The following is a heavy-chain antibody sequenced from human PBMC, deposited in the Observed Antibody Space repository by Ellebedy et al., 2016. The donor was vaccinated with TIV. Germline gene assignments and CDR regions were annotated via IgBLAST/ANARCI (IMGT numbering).Heavy chain of an antibody. CDR1: GYTFTSYG. Sequence: AASVKVSCKASGYTFTSYGISWVRQAPGQGLEWMGWISAYTGNTNYAQKLQGRVTMTTDTSTSTAYMELRSLRSDDTAVYYCARGIVTTAVYYYYGMDVWGQGTTVTVSS. CDR2: ISAYTGNT. V-gene: IGHV1-18*04. D-gene: IGHD4-11*01. CDR3: ARGIVTTAVYYYYGMDV. J-gene: IGHJ6*02.